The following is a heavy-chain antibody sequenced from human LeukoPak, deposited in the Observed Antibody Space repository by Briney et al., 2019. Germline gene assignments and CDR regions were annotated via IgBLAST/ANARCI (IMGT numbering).Heavy chain of an antibody. CDR1: GFTFSSYA. J-gene: IGHJ4*02. D-gene: IGHD3-9*01. V-gene: IGHV3-23*01. CDR3: ARAETYYDILTDYSTSHYFDY. Sequence: GGSLRLSCAASGFTFSSYAMSWGRQAPGKGLESVSAISGSGGSTYYADSVKGRFTISRDNSKNTLYLQMNSLRAEDTAVYYCARAETYYDILTDYSTSHYFDYWGQGTLVTVSS. CDR2: ISGSGGST.